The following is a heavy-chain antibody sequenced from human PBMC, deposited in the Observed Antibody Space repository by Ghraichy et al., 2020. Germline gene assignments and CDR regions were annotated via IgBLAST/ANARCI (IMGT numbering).Heavy chain of an antibody. CDR1: GFTFSSYD. CDR3: AKRMSYYFHY. Sequence: GGSLRLSCVASGFTFSSYDMTWVRQAPGKGLEYVSGVSNSGDKTYDADSLKGRFTISRDNSKNTLYLQMNSLRAEDTAVYYCAKRMSYYFHYWGQGTLVTVSS. D-gene: IGHD2-15*01. V-gene: IGHV3-23*01. CDR2: VSNSGDKT. J-gene: IGHJ4*02.